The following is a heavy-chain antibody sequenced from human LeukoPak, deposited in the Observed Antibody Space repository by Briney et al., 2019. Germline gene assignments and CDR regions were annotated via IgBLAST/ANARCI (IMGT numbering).Heavy chain of an antibody. J-gene: IGHJ6*02. V-gene: IGHV4-31*03. D-gene: IGHD2/OR15-2a*01. Sequence: SETLSLTCTVSGGSISSGGYYWSWIRQHPGKGLEWIGYIYYSGSTYYNPSLKSRVTISVDTSKNQFSLKLSSVTAADTAVYYCARTNIPGLPYYYGMDVWGQGTTVTVSS. CDR1: GGSISSGGYY. CDR3: ARTNIPGLPYYYGMDV. CDR2: IYYSGST.